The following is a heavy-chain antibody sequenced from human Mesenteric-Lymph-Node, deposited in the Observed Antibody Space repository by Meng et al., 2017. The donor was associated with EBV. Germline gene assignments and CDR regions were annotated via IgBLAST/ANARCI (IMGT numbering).Heavy chain of an antibody. Sequence: QLQLQQSGSGLVNPSQTLSLTCAVSGGSISSGGYSWSWIRQPPGKGLEWIGYIYHSGSTYYNPSLKSRVTISVDRSKNQFSLKLSSVTAADTAVYYCGGGYISGVPDFDYWGQGTLVTVSS. D-gene: IGHD5-24*01. V-gene: IGHV4-30-2*01. CDR3: GGGYISGVPDFDY. CDR1: GGSISSGGYS. J-gene: IGHJ4*02. CDR2: IYHSGST.